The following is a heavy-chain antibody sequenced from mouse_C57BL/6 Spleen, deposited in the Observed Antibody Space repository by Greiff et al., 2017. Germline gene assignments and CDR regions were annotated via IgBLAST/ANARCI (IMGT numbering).Heavy chain of an antibody. CDR1: GYSFTGYY. CDR3: ARGDYDYGWFAY. V-gene: IGHV1-43*01. CDR2: INPSTGGT. J-gene: IGHJ3*01. D-gene: IGHD2-4*01. Sequence: EVKLQQSGPELVKPGASVKISCKASGYSFTGYYMHWVKQSSEKSLEWIGEINPSTGGTSYNQKFKGKATLTVDKSSSTAYMQLKSLTSEDSAVYYCARGDYDYGWFAYWGQGTLVTVSA.